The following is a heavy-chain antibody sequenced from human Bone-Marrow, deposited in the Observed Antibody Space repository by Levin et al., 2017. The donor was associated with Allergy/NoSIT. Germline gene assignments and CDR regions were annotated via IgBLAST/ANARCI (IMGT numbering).Heavy chain of an antibody. J-gene: IGHJ4*02. Sequence: SCTVSGGSISSSSYYWGWIRQPPGKGLEWIGSIYYSGKTYYNSSLKSRVTISVDTSKNQFSLKLSSVTAADTAVYYCARASGDYNSIEGYYFDYWGQGTLVTVSS. D-gene: IGHD3-22*01. CDR3: ARASGDYNSIEGYYFDY. CDR1: GGSISSSSYY. CDR2: IYYSGKT. V-gene: IGHV4-39*01.